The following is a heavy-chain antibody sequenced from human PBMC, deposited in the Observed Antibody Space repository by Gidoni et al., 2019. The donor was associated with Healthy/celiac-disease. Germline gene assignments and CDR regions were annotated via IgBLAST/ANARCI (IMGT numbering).Heavy chain of an antibody. J-gene: IGHJ4*02. CDR3: ARTVAGGYFDY. CDR2: IYYSGST. Sequence: QLQLQESGPGLVQPSETLSLTCTVSGGSISSSSYYWGWIRQPPGKGLEWIGSIYYSGSTYYNPSLKSRVTISVDTSKNQFSLKLSSVTAADTAVYYCARTVAGGYFDYWGQGTLVTVSS. CDR1: GGSISSSSYY. D-gene: IGHD6-19*01. V-gene: IGHV4-39*01.